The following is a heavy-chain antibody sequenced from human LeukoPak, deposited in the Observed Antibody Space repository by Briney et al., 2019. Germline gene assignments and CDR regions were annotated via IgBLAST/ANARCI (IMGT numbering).Heavy chain of an antibody. CDR1: GFTFSRYA. D-gene: IGHD1-26*01. CDR2: IGGSDGTT. J-gene: IGHJ4*02. CDR3: VQVLDSGSFPDH. V-gene: IGHV3-23*01. Sequence: GGSLRLSCAASGFTFSRYAMLWVRQSPGKGLEWVSAIGGSDGTTYYADSVKGRCIISRDNYKNILYLQTNSLRVEDTAIYYCVQVLDSGSFPDHWGQGTLATV.